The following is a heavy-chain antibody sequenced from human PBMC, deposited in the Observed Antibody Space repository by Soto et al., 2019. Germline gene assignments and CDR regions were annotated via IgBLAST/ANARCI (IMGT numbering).Heavy chain of an antibody. D-gene: IGHD3-9*01. CDR1: GFTFTSSA. Sequence: SVKVSCKASGFTFTSSAVQWVRQARGQRLEWIGWIVVGSGNTNYAQKFQERVTITRDMSTSTAYMELSSLRSEDTAVYYCAAGSRSGYKAPMDVWGQGTTVPVSS. CDR2: IVVGSGNT. CDR3: AAGSRSGYKAPMDV. J-gene: IGHJ6*02. V-gene: IGHV1-58*01.